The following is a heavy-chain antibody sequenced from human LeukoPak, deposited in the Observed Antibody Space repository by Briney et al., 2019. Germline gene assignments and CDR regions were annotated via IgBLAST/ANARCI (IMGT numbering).Heavy chain of an antibody. Sequence: GGSLRLSCAASGFTFSSYAMSWVRQAPGKGLEWVSAISGSGGSTYYADSVKGRFTISRDNSKNTLYLQMNSLRAEDAAVYYCAKTMQLWPYYFDYWGQGTLVTVSS. CDR3: AKTMQLWPYYFDY. CDR2: ISGSGGST. J-gene: IGHJ4*02. CDR1: GFTFSSYA. V-gene: IGHV3-23*01. D-gene: IGHD5-18*01.